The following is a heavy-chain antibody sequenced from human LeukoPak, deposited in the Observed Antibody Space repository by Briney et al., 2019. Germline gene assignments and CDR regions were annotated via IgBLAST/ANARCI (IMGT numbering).Heavy chain of an antibody. V-gene: IGHV4-59*12. CDR1: GGSLSTYF. D-gene: IGHD3-10*01. CDR3: ARDKSLGQGVGSLGFDY. Sequence: SETLSVTRTVSGGSLSTYFWPWIRQPPGKGLEWIGYIYYSGTTNYNPSLKSRVTISVDTSKNQFSLKLSSVTAADTAVYYCARDKSLGQGVGSLGFDYWGQPSLVAVSS. CDR2: IYYSGTT. J-gene: IGHJ4*02.